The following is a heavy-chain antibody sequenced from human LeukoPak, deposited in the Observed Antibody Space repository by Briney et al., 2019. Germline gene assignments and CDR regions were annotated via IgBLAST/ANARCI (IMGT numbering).Heavy chain of an antibody. CDR2: FDPEDGET. D-gene: IGHD2-15*01. Sequence: ASVKVSCKVSGYTLTELSMHWVRQAPGKGLEWMGGFDPEDGETIYAQKFQGRVTMTEDTSTDTAYMELSSLRSEDTAVYYCATFRVYCSGGSCYSFPLDYWGQGTLVTVSS. CDR3: ATFRVYCSGGSCYSFPLDY. J-gene: IGHJ4*02. V-gene: IGHV1-24*01. CDR1: GYTLTELS.